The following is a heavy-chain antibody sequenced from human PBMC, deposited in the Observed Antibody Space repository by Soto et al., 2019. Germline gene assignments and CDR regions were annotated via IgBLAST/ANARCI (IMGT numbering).Heavy chain of an antibody. J-gene: IGHJ5*01. CDR3: ARKEFGEGWFDP. V-gene: IGHV4-59*08. CDR2: IYYSGST. CDR1: GDSISRYY. D-gene: IGHD3-10*01. Sequence: QVQLQESGPGLVKPSETLSLTCTVSGDSISRYYWSWIRQSPGKGLEWIGYIYYSGSTDYNPSLKPRVNISGDTTKNQPSLKLMFVAAADTAVYYWARKEFGEGWFDPWGQGTLVTVFS.